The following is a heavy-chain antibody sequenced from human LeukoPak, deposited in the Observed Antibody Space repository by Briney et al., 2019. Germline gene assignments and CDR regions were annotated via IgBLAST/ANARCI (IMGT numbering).Heavy chain of an antibody. V-gene: IGHV4-34*01. CDR1: GGSFSGYY. CDR2: INHSGST. Sequence: PSETLSLTCTVYGGSFSGYYWSWIRQPPGKGLEWIGEINHSGSTNYNPSLKSRVTISVDTSKKQFSLKLSSVTAADTAVYYCVTYYFDSSGPKKNYWGQGTLVTVSS. D-gene: IGHD3-22*01. J-gene: IGHJ4*02. CDR3: VTYYFDSSGPKKNY.